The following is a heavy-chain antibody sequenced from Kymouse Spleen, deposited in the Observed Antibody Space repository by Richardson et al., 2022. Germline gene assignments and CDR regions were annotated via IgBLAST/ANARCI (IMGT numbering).Heavy chain of an antibody. D-gene: IGHD2-8*01. CDR1: GGSFSGYY. CDR2: INHSGST. Sequence: QVQLQQWGAGLLKPSETLSLTCAVYGGSFSGYYWSWIRQPPGKGLEWIGEINHSGSTNYNPSLKSRVTISVDTSKNQFSLKLSSVTAADTAVYYCARGGDCTNGVCYNYYYYGMDVWGQGTTVTVSS. CDR3: ARGGDCTNGVCYNYYYYGMDV. V-gene: IGHV4-34*01. J-gene: IGHJ6*02.